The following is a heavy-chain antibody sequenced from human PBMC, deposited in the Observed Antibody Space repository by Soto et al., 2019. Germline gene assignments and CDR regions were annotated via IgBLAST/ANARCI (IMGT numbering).Heavy chain of an antibody. CDR1: GGSISSSSYY. D-gene: IGHD3-10*01. V-gene: IGHV4-39*01. CDR3: ARLTNLWFGESLDDY. Sequence: PSETLSLTCTVSGGSISSSSYYWGWIRQPPGKGLEWIGSIYYSGSTYYNPSLKSRVTISVDTSKNQFSLKLSSVTAADTAVYYCARLTNLWFGESLDDYWGQGTLVTVSS. CDR2: IYYSGST. J-gene: IGHJ4*02.